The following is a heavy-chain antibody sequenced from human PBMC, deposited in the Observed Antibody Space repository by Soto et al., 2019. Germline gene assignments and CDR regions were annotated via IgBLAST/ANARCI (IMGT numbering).Heavy chain of an antibody. J-gene: IGHJ5*02. CDR2: ISGSGGST. CDR3: AKDQFHKIQLWSPESNNWFDP. V-gene: IGHV3-23*01. D-gene: IGHD5-18*01. Sequence: PGGSLRLSCAASGFTFSSYAMSWVRQAPGKGLEWVSAISGSGGSTYYADSVKGRFTISRDNSKNTLYLQMNSLRAEDTAVYYCAKDQFHKIQLWSPESNNWFDPWGQGTLVTVSS. CDR1: GFTFSSYA.